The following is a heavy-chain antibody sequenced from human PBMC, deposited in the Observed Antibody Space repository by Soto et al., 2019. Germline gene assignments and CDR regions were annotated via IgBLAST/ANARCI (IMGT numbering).Heavy chain of an antibody. CDR3: AKEPVGPDWYFDL. J-gene: IGHJ2*01. CDR2: ISGSGIST. Sequence: DVQLLESGGGLVQSGGSVRLSCAASGLTFRSYAMSWVRQAPGKGLEWVSGISGSGISTHYADSVKGRFTVSRDNSKNTLYLQMNSLRAEDTAVYNCAKEPVGPDWYFDLWGRGTLVTVSS. CDR1: GLTFRSYA. V-gene: IGHV3-23*01.